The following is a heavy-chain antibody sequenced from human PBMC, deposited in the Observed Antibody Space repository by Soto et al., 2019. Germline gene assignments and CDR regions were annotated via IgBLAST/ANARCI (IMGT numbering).Heavy chain of an antibody. Sequence: EVQLVESGGGLVQPGGSLRLSRAASGFTFTTYWMSWVRQAPGKGLEWVANINQDGSAKIYLDSVKGRFIISRDNAKDSLYLQMNSLRAEDTATYYCGRDMDVWGQGTTVIVSS. V-gene: IGHV3-7*01. CDR3: GRDMDV. CDR1: GFTFTTYW. CDR2: INQDGSAK. J-gene: IGHJ6*02.